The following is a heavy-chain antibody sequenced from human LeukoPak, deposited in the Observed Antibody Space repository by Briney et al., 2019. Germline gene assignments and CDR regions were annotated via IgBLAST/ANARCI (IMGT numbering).Heavy chain of an antibody. Sequence: PSETLSLTCTVSGYSISSGYYWGWIRQPPGKGLEWIGYIYYSGSTFYNPSLKSRVTISVDTSKNHFSLKLNSVTAADTAVYYCARGAPSRVWFDPWGQGTLVTVSS. V-gene: IGHV4-38-2*02. CDR2: IYYSGST. D-gene: IGHD4/OR15-4a*01. CDR1: GYSISSGYY. J-gene: IGHJ5*02. CDR3: ARGAPSRVWFDP.